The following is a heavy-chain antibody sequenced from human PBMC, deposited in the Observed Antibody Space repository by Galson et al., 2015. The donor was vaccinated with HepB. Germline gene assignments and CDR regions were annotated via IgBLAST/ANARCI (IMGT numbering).Heavy chain of an antibody. Sequence: SLRLSCAASGFTFSSYSMNWVRQAPGKGLEWVSSISSSSSYIYYADSVKGRFTISRDNAKNSLYLQMNSLRAEDTAVYYCAYGWRLGELPNPIDYWGQGTLVTVSS. CDR3: AYGWRLGELPNPIDY. V-gene: IGHV3-21*01. CDR2: ISSSSSYI. J-gene: IGHJ4*02. CDR1: GFTFSSYS. D-gene: IGHD3-16*01.